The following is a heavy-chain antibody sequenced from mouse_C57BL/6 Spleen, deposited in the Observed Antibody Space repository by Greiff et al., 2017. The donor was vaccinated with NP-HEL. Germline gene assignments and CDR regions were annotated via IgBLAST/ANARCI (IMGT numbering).Heavy chain of an antibody. V-gene: IGHV1-26*01. CDR2: INPNNGGT. CDR1: GYTFTDYY. Sequence: EVQLQQSGPELVKPGASVKISCKASGYTFTDYYMNWVKQSHGKSLEWIGDINPNNGGTSYNQKFKGKATLTVDKSSSTAYMELRSLTSEDSAVYYCARDYSNYGAWFAYWGQGTLVTVSA. J-gene: IGHJ3*01. D-gene: IGHD2-5*01. CDR3: ARDYSNYGAWFAY.